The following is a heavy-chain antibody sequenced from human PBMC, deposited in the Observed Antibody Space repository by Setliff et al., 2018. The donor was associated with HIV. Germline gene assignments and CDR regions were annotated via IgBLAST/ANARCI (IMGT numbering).Heavy chain of an antibody. CDR3: ARTYGSASKLDY. Sequence: SGPTLVNPTQTLTLTCTFSGFSLSTTGLRVTWIRQPPGKALEWLARIDWEDDKFYSTSLKTRLTISKDTSKNQVFLTMTNMGPLDTATYFCARTYGSASKLDYWGPGTLVTVSS. D-gene: IGHD3-10*01. V-gene: IGHV2-70*04. J-gene: IGHJ4*02. CDR1: GFSLSTTGLR. CDR2: IDWEDDK.